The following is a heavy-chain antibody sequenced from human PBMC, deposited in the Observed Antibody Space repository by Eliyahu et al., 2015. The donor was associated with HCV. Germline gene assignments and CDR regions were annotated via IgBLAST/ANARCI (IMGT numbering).Heavy chain of an antibody. Sequence: EVQLVESGGVLVQPGRSXRLSCAXXGXTFVDYAMXWVRQAPGKGLEWVSGISWNSDSIDYADSVKGRFTISRDNAKNSLYLQMNSLRVEDTALYYCAKSFGSYGTNQYRMDVWGQGTTVTVSS. V-gene: IGHV3-9*01. CDR3: AKSFGSYGTNQYRMDV. CDR1: GXTFVDYA. D-gene: IGHD5-18*01. J-gene: IGHJ6*02. CDR2: ISWNSDSI.